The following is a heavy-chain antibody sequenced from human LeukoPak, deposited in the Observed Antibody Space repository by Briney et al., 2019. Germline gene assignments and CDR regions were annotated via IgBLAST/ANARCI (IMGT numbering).Heavy chain of an antibody. CDR3: ARITGTQIDY. D-gene: IGHD1-1*01. V-gene: IGHV4-39*07. CDR2: IYYSGST. CDR1: GGSISSSSYY. Sequence: PSETLSLTCTVSGGSISSSSYYWGWIRQPPGKGLEWIGSIYYSGSTYYNPSLKSRVTISVDTSKNQFSLKLSSVTAADTAVYYCARITGTQIDYWGQGTLVTVSS. J-gene: IGHJ4*02.